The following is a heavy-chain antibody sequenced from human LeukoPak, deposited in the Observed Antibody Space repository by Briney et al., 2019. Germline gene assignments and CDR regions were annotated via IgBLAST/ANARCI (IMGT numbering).Heavy chain of an antibody. CDR2: IYYSGST. V-gene: IGHV4-59*01. D-gene: IGHD6-19*01. CDR1: GGSISSYY. CDR3: ARARRSSGWYSYYYYGMDV. Sequence: SETLSLTCTVSGGSISSYYWSWIRQPPGKGLEWIGYIYYSGSTNYNPPLKSRVTISVDTSKNQFSLKLSSVTAADTAVYYCARARRSSGWYSYYYYGMDVWGQGTTVTVSS. J-gene: IGHJ6*02.